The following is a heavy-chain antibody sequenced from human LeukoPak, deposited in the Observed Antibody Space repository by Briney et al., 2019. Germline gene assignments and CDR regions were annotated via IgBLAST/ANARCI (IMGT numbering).Heavy chain of an antibody. CDR1: GGSFSGYY. V-gene: IGHV4-34*01. CDR3: ASIESGYSDY. J-gene: IGHJ4*02. Sequence: SETLSLTCAVYGGSFSGYYWSWIRQPPGKGLEWIGEINHSGSTNYNPSLKSRVTISVDTSKNQFSLKLSSVTAADTAVYYWASIESGYSDYWGQGTLVTVSS. D-gene: IGHD3-3*01. CDR2: INHSGST.